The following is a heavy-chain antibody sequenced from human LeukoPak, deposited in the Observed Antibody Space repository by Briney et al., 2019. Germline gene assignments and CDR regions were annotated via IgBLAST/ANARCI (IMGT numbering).Heavy chain of an antibody. CDR3: ARDSSGWYGGLDY. D-gene: IGHD6-19*01. J-gene: IGHJ4*02. CDR1: GVSISSSSYY. CDR2: IYYSGST. V-gene: IGHV4-61*01. Sequence: SETLSLTCTVSGVSISSSSYYWSWIRQPPGKGLEWIGYIYYSGSTNYNPSLKSRVTISVDTSKNQFSLKLSSVTAADTAVYYCARDSSGWYGGLDYWGQGTLVTVSS.